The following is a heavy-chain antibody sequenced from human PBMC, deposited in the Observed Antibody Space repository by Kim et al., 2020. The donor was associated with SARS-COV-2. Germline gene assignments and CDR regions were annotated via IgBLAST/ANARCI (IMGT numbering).Heavy chain of an antibody. J-gene: IGHJ5*02. Sequence: KFQGRVTITADKSTSTAYMELSSLRSEDTAVYYCARDSGYDYRRVNWFDPWGQGTLVTVSS. D-gene: IGHD5-12*01. V-gene: IGHV1-69*04. CDR3: ARDSGYDYRRVNWFDP.